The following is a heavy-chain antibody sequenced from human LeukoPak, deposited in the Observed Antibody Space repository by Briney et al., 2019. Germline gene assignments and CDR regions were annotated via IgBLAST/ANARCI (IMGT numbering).Heavy chain of an antibody. Sequence: SETLSLTCAVYGGXFSGYYCSWIRQPPGKGQEWLGEFNHSGSTNYNPSLKSRVTISVDTSKNQFSLKLSSVTAADTAVYYCARGLGLTTGAYYFDSWGQGTLVAVSS. CDR3: ARGLGLTTGAYYFDS. J-gene: IGHJ4*02. D-gene: IGHD3-22*01. CDR2: FNHSGST. V-gene: IGHV4-34*01. CDR1: GGXFSGYY.